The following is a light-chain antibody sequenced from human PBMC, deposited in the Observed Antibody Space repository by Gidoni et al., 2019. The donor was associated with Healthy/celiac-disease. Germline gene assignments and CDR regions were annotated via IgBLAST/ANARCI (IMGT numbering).Light chain of an antibody. CDR1: SGHSSYI. CDR3: ETWDSNIRV. J-gene: IGLJ3*02. V-gene: IGLV4-60*02. CDR2: LEGSGSY. Sequence: QPVLTHSSSASASLGSSVKLTCTLSSGHSSYIIAWHQQQPGKAPRYLMKLEGSGSYNKGSGVPDRFSGSSSGADRYLTISNLQFEDEADYYCETWDSNIRVFGGGTKLTVL.